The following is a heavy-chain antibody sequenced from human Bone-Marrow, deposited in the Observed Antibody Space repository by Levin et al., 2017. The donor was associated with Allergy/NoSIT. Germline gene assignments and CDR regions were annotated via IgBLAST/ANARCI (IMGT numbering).Heavy chain of an antibody. D-gene: IGHD1-1*01. Sequence: PGESLKISCKGSGYMFTSHWIVWVRQMSGKGLELMGIIYPGDSDTRFSPSFQGQVTISADKSINTAYLQWSSLKASDTAIYYCARLASPTGPADYWGQGTLVTVSS. CDR2: IYPGDSDT. J-gene: IGHJ4*02. V-gene: IGHV5-51*01. CDR3: ARLASPTGPADY. CDR1: GYMFTSHW.